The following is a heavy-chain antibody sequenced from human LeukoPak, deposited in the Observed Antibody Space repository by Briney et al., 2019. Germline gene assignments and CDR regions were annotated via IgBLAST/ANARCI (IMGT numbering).Heavy chain of an antibody. CDR3: ARESGFYGSGSRY. D-gene: IGHD3-10*01. V-gene: IGHV1-8*02. Sequence: ASVKVSCKASGYTFTGYYMHWVRQAPGQGLEWMGWINPNSGNTGYAQNFQGRVTMTRGPSISTAYMELSSLRSEDTAVYYCARESGFYGSGSRYWGQGTLVIVSS. CDR2: INPNSGNT. J-gene: IGHJ4*02. CDR1: GYTFTGYY.